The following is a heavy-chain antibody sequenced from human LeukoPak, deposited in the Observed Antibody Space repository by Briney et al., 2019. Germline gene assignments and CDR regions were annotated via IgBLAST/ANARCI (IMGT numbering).Heavy chain of an antibody. CDR2: IISSSSYI. D-gene: IGHD6-19*01. CDR3: ARVPPQWLPNRDAFHI. CDR1: GVTFSTYN. Sequence: GGSLRLSCAASGVTFSTYNMNWVRQAPGKGLEWVSSIISSSSYIYYADSVKGRFTIPRDNPKTSLYLQMTSLRAEAPPVYSCARVPPQWLPNRDAFHISGQRTTVTPSS. V-gene: IGHV3-21*01. J-gene: IGHJ3*02.